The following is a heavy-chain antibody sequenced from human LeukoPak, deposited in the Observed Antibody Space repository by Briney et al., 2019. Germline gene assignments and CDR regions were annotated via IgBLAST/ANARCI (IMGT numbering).Heavy chain of an antibody. D-gene: IGHD2-2*01. Sequence: GGSLRLSCAASGFTFSTYSMNWVRQAPGKGLEWVSSISSSSSYIYYADSVKGRFTISRDNAKNSLYLRMNSLRAEDTAVYYCARDHCSSTSCYYYFDYWGQGTLVTVSS. CDR3: ARDHCSSTSCYYYFDY. J-gene: IGHJ4*02. V-gene: IGHV3-21*01. CDR2: ISSSSSYI. CDR1: GFTFSTYS.